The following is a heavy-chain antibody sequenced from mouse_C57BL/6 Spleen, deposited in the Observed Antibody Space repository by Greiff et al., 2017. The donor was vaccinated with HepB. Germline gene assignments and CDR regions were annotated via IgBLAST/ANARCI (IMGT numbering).Heavy chain of an antibody. CDR3: ARGKGYYGSSYWYFDV. D-gene: IGHD1-1*01. Sequence: LQESGAELMKPGASVKLSCKATGYTFTGYWIEWVKQRPGHGLEWIGEILPGSGSTNYNEKFKGKATFTADTSSNTAYMQLSSLTTEDSAIYYCARGKGYYGSSYWYFDVWGTGTTVTVSS. CDR2: ILPGSGST. CDR1: GYTFTGYW. V-gene: IGHV1-9*01. J-gene: IGHJ1*03.